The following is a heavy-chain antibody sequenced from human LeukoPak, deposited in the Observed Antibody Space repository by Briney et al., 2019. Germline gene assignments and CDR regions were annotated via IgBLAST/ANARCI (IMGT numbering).Heavy chain of an antibody. V-gene: IGHV4-31*03. D-gene: IGHD4-17*01. CDR2: IYYSGST. Sequence: PSETLSLTCTVSGGFISSGGYYWSWIRQHPGKGLEWIGYIYYSGSTYYNPSLKSRVTISVDTSKNQFSLKLSSVTAADTAVYYCARSVGTVDWFDPWGQGTLVTVSS. J-gene: IGHJ5*02. CDR1: GGFISSGGYY. CDR3: ARSVGTVDWFDP.